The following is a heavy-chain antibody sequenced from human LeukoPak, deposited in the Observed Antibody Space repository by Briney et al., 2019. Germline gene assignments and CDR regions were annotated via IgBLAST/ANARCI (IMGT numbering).Heavy chain of an antibody. J-gene: IGHJ4*02. V-gene: IGHV1-18*01. D-gene: IGHD3-22*01. Sequence: ASVTVSCKASGYTFTSYGISWVRQAPGQGLEWMGWISAYNGNTNYAQKLQGRVTMTTDTSTSTAYMELRSLRSDDTAVYYCARDSDSSGYPYFDYWGQGTLVTVSS. CDR3: ARDSDSSGYPYFDY. CDR1: GYTFTSYG. CDR2: ISAYNGNT.